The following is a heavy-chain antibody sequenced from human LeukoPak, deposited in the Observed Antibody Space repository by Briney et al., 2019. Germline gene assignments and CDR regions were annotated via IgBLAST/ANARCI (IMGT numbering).Heavy chain of an antibody. D-gene: IGHD3-10*01. CDR3: ARGALWFGELLPLDY. Sequence: SETLSLTCAVYGGSFRGYYWSWIRQPPGKGLEWIGEINHSGSTNYNPSLKSRVTISVDTSKNQFSLKLSSVTAADTAVYYCARGALWFGELLPLDYWGQGTLVTVSS. CDR2: INHSGST. V-gene: IGHV4-34*01. CDR1: GGSFRGYY. J-gene: IGHJ4*02.